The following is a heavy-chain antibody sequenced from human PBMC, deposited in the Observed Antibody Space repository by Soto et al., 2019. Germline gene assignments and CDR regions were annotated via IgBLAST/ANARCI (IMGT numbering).Heavy chain of an antibody. V-gene: IGHV3-21*06. CDR1: GFTFTRYS. CDR2: ISSTTNYI. Sequence: KPGGSLRLSCAASGFTFTRYSMNWVRQSPGKGLEWVSPISSTTNYIYYGDSMKGRFTISRDNAKNSPYLEMNSLRAEDTAVYYCARESEDLTSNFDYWGQGTLVTVSS. J-gene: IGHJ4*02. CDR3: ARESEDLTSNFDY.